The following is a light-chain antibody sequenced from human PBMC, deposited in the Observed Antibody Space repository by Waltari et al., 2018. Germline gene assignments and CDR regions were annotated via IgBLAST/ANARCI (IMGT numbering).Light chain of an antibody. CDR2: VAS. Sequence: EEVLTQSPATLSVSPGGRATLSCRDSRSISIKLVWYQQRPGPAPRLLIYVASTSATDIPARLCGSGSGTEFTLTISSLQSEDAAVYYCQQFNDWPRTFGQGTKVEVK. CDR1: RSISIK. CDR3: QQFNDWPRT. V-gene: IGKV3-15*01. J-gene: IGKJ1*01.